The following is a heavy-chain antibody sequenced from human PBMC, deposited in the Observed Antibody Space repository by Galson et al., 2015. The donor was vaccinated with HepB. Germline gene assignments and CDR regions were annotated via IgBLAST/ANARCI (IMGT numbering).Heavy chain of an antibody. CDR1: GYTFTSHG. V-gene: IGHV1-18*01. D-gene: IGHD2-8*02. J-gene: IGHJ5*02. CDR2: VSVYSGHT. CDR3: ARPRASAGDTVGWFDP. Sequence: SVKVSCKASGYTFTSHGISWVRQAPGQGLEWVGWVSVYSGHTKYAHKVQGRVTLTTDTSTSTAYMELRSLRSDDTAMYYCARPRASAGDTVGWFDPWGQGTLVIVSS.